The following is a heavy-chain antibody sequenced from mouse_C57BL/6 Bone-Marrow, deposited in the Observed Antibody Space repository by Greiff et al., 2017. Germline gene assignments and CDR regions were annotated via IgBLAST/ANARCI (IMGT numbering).Heavy chain of an antibody. CDR3: ARFLILAY. V-gene: IGHV1-55*01. J-gene: IGHJ3*01. CDR1: GYTFTSYW. CDR2: ICPGSGST. Sequence: VKLQQSGAELVKPGASLKLSCTASGYTFTSYWITWVNQRPGQGLEWVVNICPGSGSTNYTEKFKSQATLTVDTSSSTAYMQLSSLTSEDSAVYYCARFLILAYWGQGTLVTVSA.